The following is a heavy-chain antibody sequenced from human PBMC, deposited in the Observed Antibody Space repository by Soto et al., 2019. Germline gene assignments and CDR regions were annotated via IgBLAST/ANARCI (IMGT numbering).Heavy chain of an antibody. V-gene: IGHV4-59*01. CDR3: ARPSRGYSYGYDY. CDR2: IYYSGST. D-gene: IGHD5-18*01. CDR1: GGSISSYY. Sequence: PXGTLSLTCTVSGGSISSYYWSWIRQPPGKGLEWIGYIYYSGSTNYNPSLKSRVTISVDTSKNQFSLKLSSVTAADTAVYYCARPSRGYSYGYDYWGQGTLVTVSS. J-gene: IGHJ4*02.